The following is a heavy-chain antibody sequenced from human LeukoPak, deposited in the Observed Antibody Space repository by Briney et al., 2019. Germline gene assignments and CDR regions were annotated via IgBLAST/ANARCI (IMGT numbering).Heavy chain of an antibody. D-gene: IGHD5-18*01. CDR3: ARGGDTPMGTFDY. CDR2: IIPIFGTA. CDR1: GGTFSSYA. V-gene: IGHV1-69*13. Sequence: ASVKVSCKASGGTFSSYAISWVRQAPGQGLEWMGGIIPIFGTANYAQKFQGRVTITADESTSTAYMELSSLRSEDTAVYYCARGGDTPMGTFDYWGQGALVTVSS. J-gene: IGHJ4*02.